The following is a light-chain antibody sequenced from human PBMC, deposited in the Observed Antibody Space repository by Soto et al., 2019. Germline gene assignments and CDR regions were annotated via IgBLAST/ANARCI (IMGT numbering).Light chain of an antibody. J-gene: IGLJ2*01. CDR1: SIDVVLYNF. Sequence: QSALTQPASVSGSPGQSITISCMGTSIDVVLYNFVSWYQHHPGKAPKLMIYDVNNRPSGVSNRFSGSKSGNTASLTISGLQAEDEADYYCSSYASNRDVLFGGGTKLTVL. CDR2: DVN. CDR3: SSYASNRDVL. V-gene: IGLV2-14*03.